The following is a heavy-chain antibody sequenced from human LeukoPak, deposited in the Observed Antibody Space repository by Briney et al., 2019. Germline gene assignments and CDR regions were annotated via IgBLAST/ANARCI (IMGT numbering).Heavy chain of an antibody. CDR3: AKDREWLVTTDYYYGMDV. Sequence: PGGSLRLSCAASGFTFSSYGMHWVRQAPGKGLEWVAVISYDGSNKYYADSVKGRFTISRDNSKNTLYLQMNSLRAEDTAVYYCAKDREWLVTTDYYYGMDVWGQGTTVTVSS. V-gene: IGHV3-30*18. J-gene: IGHJ6*02. D-gene: IGHD6-19*01. CDR1: GFTFSSYG. CDR2: ISYDGSNK.